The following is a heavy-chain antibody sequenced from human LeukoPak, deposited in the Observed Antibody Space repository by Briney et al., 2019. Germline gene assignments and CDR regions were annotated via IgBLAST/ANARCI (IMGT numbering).Heavy chain of an antibody. D-gene: IGHD1-26*01. CDR3: ARQEIRSSYYGLDY. V-gene: IGHV4-59*01. CDR2: IYYSGST. Sequence: SETLSLTCTVSGGSISSYYWSWIRQPPGKGLEWIGYIYYSGSTNYNPSLKSRVTISVDTSKNQFSLKLSSVTAADTAVYYCARQEIRSSYYGLDYWGQGTLVTVSS. J-gene: IGHJ4*02. CDR1: GGSISSYY.